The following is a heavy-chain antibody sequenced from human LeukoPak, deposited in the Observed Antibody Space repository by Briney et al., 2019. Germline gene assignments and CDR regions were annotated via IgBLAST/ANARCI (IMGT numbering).Heavy chain of an antibody. CDR2: INHSGST. CDR3: ARGGAAAADDAFDI. CDR1: GGSFSGYY. V-gene: IGHV4-34*01. Sequence: SETLSLTCAVYGGSFSGYYWSWIRRPPGKGLEWIGEINHSGSTNYNPSLKSRVTISVDTSKNQFSLKLSSVTAADTAVYYCARGGAAAADDAFDIWGQGTMVTVSS. J-gene: IGHJ3*02. D-gene: IGHD6-13*01.